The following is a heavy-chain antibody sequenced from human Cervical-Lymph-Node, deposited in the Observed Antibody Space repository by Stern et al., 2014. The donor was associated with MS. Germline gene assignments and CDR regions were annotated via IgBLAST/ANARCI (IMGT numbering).Heavy chain of an antibody. V-gene: IGHV2-26*01. CDR2: NFSTDEK. J-gene: IGHJ3*01. D-gene: IGHD3-22*01. CDR1: GFSLSNATMG. Sequence: QVTLRESGPVLVKPTETLTLTCTVSGFSLSNATMGVSWIRQPPGKALEWLAHNFSTDEKSYITALKNRLTISKDTSNRQVVLTMTNMDPVDTATYYCARTQAHYDYDSCGPCAFDVWGQGTLVTVSS. CDR3: ARTQAHYDYDSCGPCAFDV.